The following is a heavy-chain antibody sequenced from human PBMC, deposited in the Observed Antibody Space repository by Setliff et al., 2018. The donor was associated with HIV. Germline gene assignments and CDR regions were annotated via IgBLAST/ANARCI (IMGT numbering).Heavy chain of an antibody. CDR2: ISTYTGNP. D-gene: IGHD3-9*01. Sequence: ASVKVSCKASGYTFTSYGMNWVRQAPGQGLEWMGWISTYTGNPTYAQDFTGRFVFSLDTSVSTAYLQISSLKAEDIAVYYCARDFLGDPDWSLDYWGQGTLVTVSS. V-gene: IGHV7-4-1*02. CDR1: GYTFTSYG. J-gene: IGHJ4*02. CDR3: ARDFLGDPDWSLDY.